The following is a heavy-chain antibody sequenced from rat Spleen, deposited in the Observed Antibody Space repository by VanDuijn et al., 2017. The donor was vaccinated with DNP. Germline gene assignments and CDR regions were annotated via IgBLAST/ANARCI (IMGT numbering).Heavy chain of an antibody. V-gene: IGHV5-7*01. CDR2: ISSGGGDT. CDR1: RITFSDHN. J-gene: IGHJ3*01. Sequence: EVQLVESGGGLVQPGRSLKLSCEVSRITFSDHNMAWVRQAPKKSLEWVATISSGGGDTYYRDSVKGRFTITRDNAKSTLYLQMESLRSEDTATYYCTRERRITVATTDYFDYWGQGTLVTVSS. CDR3: TRERRITVATTDYFDY. D-gene: IGHD1-3*01.